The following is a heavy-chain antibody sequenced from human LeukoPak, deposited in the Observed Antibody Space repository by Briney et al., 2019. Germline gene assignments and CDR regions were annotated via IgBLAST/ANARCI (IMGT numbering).Heavy chain of an antibody. J-gene: IGHJ3*02. Sequence: GGSLRLSCAAPGFTFSSYAMSWVRQAPGKGLEWVANIKQDGSEKYYVDSVKGRFTISRDNAKNSLYLQMNSLRAEDTAVYYCARDRSITIFGVVMPDAFDIWGQGTMVTVSS. CDR2: IKQDGSEK. D-gene: IGHD3-3*01. CDR3: ARDRSITIFGVVMPDAFDI. V-gene: IGHV3-7*01. CDR1: GFTFSSYA.